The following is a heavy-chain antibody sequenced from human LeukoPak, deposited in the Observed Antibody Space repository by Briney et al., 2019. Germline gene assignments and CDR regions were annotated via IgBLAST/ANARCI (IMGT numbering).Heavy chain of an antibody. CDR3: ARDQGVTPYFDY. CDR2: IYYSGST. Sequence: PSETLSLTCTVSGGSISSYYWSWIRQPPGKGLEWIGYIYYSGSTNYNPSLRSRVTISVDTSKNQFPLKLSSVTAADTAVYYCARDQGVTPYFDYWGQGTLVTVSS. CDR1: GGSISSYY. V-gene: IGHV4-59*01. D-gene: IGHD4-23*01. J-gene: IGHJ4*02.